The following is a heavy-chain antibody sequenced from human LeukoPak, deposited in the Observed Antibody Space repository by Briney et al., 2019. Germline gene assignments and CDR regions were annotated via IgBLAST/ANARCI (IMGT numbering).Heavy chain of an antibody. CDR3: AKDRNGDYAYYFDY. CDR2: ISGSGGST. CDR1: GFTFSNYS. D-gene: IGHD4-17*01. J-gene: IGHJ4*02. V-gene: IGHV3-23*01. Sequence: GGSLRLSCAASGFTFSNYSMSWVRQAPGKGLEWVSGISGSGGSTFYADSVKGRFTISRDNSKSTLYLQMRSLRAEDTAVYYCAKDRNGDYAYYFDYWGQGTLVTVSS.